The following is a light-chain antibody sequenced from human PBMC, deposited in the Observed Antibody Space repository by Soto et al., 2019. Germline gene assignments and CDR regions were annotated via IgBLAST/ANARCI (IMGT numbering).Light chain of an antibody. Sequence: QSVLTQPASVSGSPGQSITISCTGTSSDIGVYNYVSWYQQHPGKAPKLMIYDVSNRPSGVSNRFSGSKSGSTASLTISGLQAEDEADYYCSSYTTTSTVVFGGGTKLTVL. CDR3: SSYTTTSTVV. CDR2: DVS. V-gene: IGLV2-14*01. J-gene: IGLJ2*01. CDR1: SSDIGVYNY.